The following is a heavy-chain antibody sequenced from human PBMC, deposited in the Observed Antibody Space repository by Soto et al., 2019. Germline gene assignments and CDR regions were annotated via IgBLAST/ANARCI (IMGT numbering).Heavy chain of an antibody. D-gene: IGHD3-16*01. V-gene: IGHV4-31*03. CDR1: GGSISSGGYY. CDR2: IYYSGST. CDR3: AGAPSPGGKWFDP. J-gene: IGHJ5*02. Sequence: QVQLQESGPGLVKPSQTLSLTCTVSGGSISSGGYYWSWLRQHPGKDLEWIGYIYYSGSTYYNPSLKSRVTISVDTSKNQFSLKLNSVTAADTAVYYCAGAPSPGGKWFDPWGQGTLVTVSS.